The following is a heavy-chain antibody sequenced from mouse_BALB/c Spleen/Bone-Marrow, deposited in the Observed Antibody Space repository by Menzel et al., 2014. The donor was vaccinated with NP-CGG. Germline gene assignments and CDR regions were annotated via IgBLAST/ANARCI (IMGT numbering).Heavy chain of an antibody. CDR2: IDPSDSYI. J-gene: IGHJ2*01. V-gene: IGHV1-69*02. CDR3: ARWGYLDY. CDR1: GYTFTRFY. Sequence: VQLQESGAEFAKPGASVRLSCKASGYTFTRFYIHWVKQRPGQDLEWIGEIDPSDSYINYNQKFKGKATLTVDKFSSTAYMQLSSLTSEDSALYYCARWGYLDYWGQGTTLTVSS. D-gene: IGHD3-1*01.